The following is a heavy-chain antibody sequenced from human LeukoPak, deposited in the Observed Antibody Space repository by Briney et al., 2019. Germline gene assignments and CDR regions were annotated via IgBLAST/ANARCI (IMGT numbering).Heavy chain of an antibody. D-gene: IGHD1-1*01. CDR3: ARVRLGHNGDWFDP. J-gene: IGHJ5*02. CDR2: IYTSGST. CDR1: GGSISSYY. V-gene: IGHV4-4*07. Sequence: SETLSLTCTVSGGSISSYYWGWIRQPAGKGLEWIGRIYTSGSTNYNPSLKSRVTMSVDTSKNQFSLKLSSVTAADAAVYYCARVRLGHNGDWFDPWGQGTLVTVSS.